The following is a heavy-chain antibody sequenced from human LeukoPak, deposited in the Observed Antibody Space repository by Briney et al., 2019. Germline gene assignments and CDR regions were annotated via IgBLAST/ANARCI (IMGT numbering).Heavy chain of an antibody. CDR2: INHSGST. Sequence: SETLSLTCAVYGGSFSGYYWSWIRQPPGKGLEWIGEINHSGSTNYNPSLKSRVTISVDTSKNQFSLKLSSVTAADTAVYFCARGFRGDNFDYWGQGTLVTVSS. V-gene: IGHV4-34*01. CDR1: GGSFSGYY. CDR3: ARGFRGDNFDY. J-gene: IGHJ4*02. D-gene: IGHD7-27*01.